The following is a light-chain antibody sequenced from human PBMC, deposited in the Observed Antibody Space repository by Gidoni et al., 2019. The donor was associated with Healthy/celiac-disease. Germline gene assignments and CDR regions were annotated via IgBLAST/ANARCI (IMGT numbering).Light chain of an antibody. J-gene: IGLJ3*02. V-gene: IGLV2-11*01. CDR2: DVS. Sequence: QSALTQPRSVSGSPGQSVTIACTGTSSDVGGYNYVSWYQHHPGKAPKLMIYDVSKRPSGVPDRFSGSKSGNTASLTISGLQAEHEADYYCCSYAGSYTLGVFGGGTKLTVL. CDR1: SSDVGGYNY. CDR3: CSYAGSYTLGV.